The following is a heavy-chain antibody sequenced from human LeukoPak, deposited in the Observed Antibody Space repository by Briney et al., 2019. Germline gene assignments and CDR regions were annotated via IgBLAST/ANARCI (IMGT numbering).Heavy chain of an antibody. J-gene: IGHJ4*02. D-gene: IGHD6-13*01. Sequence: SHTLSLTCTVSGGSISSGDYYWSWIPQSPGMGLVWIRNIYYSGSTYYNPSLESRLTISVDTSKNQFSLNLRSVTAADTAVYYCARSHSSSWYGGFDYWGQGILVTVSS. CDR3: ARSHSSSWYGGFDY. CDR1: GGSISSGDYY. V-gene: IGHV4-30-4*08. CDR2: IYYSGST.